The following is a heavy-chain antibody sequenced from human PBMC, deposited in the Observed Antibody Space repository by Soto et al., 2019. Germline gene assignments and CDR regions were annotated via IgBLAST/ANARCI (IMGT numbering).Heavy chain of an antibody. CDR3: ARDTLGYYFDY. D-gene: IGHD2-15*01. V-gene: IGHV3-33*01. Sequence: PGGSLRLSCAASGFTFSSYGMHWVRQAPGKGLEWVAVIWYDGSNKYYADSVKGRFTISRDNSKNTLYLQMNSLRAEDTAVYYCARDTLGYYFDYWGQGTLVTVSS. CDR2: IWYDGSNK. J-gene: IGHJ4*02. CDR1: GFTFSSYG.